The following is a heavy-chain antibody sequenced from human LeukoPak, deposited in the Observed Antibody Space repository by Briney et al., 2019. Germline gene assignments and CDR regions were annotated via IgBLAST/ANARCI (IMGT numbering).Heavy chain of an antibody. Sequence: GGSLRLSCAASGFRFGSDWMSWVRQAPGKGLEWVANINPDGSEKYYVDSVKGRFTISRDNSKNTLYLQMNSLRAEDTAVYYCARDLDYGDYVYGYWGQGTLVTVSS. D-gene: IGHD4-17*01. J-gene: IGHJ4*02. CDR3: ARDLDYGDYVYGY. CDR1: GFRFGSDW. V-gene: IGHV3-7*01. CDR2: INPDGSEK.